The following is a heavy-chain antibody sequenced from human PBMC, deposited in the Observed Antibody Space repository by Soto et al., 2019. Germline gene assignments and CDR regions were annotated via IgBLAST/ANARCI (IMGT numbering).Heavy chain of an antibody. CDR3: AKWYYYDSRPRKYFDY. CDR2: VSGSGGTT. V-gene: IGHV3-23*01. D-gene: IGHD3-22*01. CDR1: GFTFSSYA. Sequence: EVQLLESGGGLVQPGGSVRLSCAASGFTFSSYAMSWVRQAPGKGLEWVSAVSGSGGTTYYADSVKGRFTISRDNSNNTVYLQMNSLRVEDTAVYYCAKWYYYDSRPRKYFDYWGQGTVVIVSS. J-gene: IGHJ4*02.